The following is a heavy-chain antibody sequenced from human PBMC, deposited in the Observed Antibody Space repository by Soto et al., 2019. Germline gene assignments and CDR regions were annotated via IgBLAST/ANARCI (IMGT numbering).Heavy chain of an antibody. V-gene: IGHV1-2*02. Sequence: GASMKVSCKASGYTFTGYYMHWVRQAPGQGLELMGWINPNSGVTNYAQKFHGRVSMTRDTSISRAYMELSRLRSDDTAVYYCARLELTYYDFWSGYYTAHDAFDIWGQGTMVTVSS. CDR1: GYTFTGYY. CDR2: INPNSGVT. J-gene: IGHJ3*02. D-gene: IGHD3-3*01. CDR3: ARLELTYYDFWSGYYTAHDAFDI.